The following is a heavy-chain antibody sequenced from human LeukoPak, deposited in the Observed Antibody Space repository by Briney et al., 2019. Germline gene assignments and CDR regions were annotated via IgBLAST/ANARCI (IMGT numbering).Heavy chain of an antibody. V-gene: IGHV3-30*02. CDR1: GFTFRSFG. CDR3: AKGYGESHFDS. CDR2: IRFDGSNQ. D-gene: IGHD5-18*01. J-gene: IGHJ4*02. Sequence: RGSLRPSCAASGFTFRSFGMHFVRQAPGKGLEWVAFIRFDGSNQYYTDSVKGRFTISRDNSNNTLFLQMNNLRGDDTAVYLCAKGYGESHFDSWGQETLVTVSS.